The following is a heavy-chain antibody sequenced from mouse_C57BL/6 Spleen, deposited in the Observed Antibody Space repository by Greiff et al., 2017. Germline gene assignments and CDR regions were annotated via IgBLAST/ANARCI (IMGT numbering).Heavy chain of an antibody. CDR3: ARTTVDYFDY. V-gene: IGHV1-55*01. D-gene: IGHD1-1*01. Sequence: QVQLQQPGAELVKPGASVKMSCQASGYTFTSYWITWVKPRPGQGLEWIGDIYPGSGSTNYNEKFKSKATLTVDTSSSTAYMQLSSLTSEDSAVYYCARTTVDYFDYWGQGTTLTVSS. CDR1: GYTFTSYW. CDR2: IYPGSGST. J-gene: IGHJ2*01.